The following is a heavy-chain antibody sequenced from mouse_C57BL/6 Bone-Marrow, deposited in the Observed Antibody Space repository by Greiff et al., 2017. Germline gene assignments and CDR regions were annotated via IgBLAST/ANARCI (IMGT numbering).Heavy chain of an antibody. V-gene: IGHV1-54*01. CDR1: GYAFTNYL. Sequence: VQLQQSGAELVRPGTSVKVSCKASGYAFTNYLIEWVKQRPGQGLEWIGVINPGSGGTNYNEKFKGKATLTADKSSSTAYMQLSSLTSEDSAVYFWARAWFAYWGQGTLVTVSA. CDR3: ARAWFAY. CDR2: INPGSGGT. J-gene: IGHJ3*01.